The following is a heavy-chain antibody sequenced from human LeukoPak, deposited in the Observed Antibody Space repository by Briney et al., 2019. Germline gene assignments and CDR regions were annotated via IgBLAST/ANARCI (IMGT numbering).Heavy chain of an antibody. CDR3: ARDIAAARPPYYYYYMDV. Sequence: GGSLRLSCAASGFIFSDYYMSWIRQAPGKGLEWVSYISSSGSTIYYADSVKGRFTISRDNAKNSLYLQMSSLRAEDTAVYYCARDIAAARPPYYYYYMDVWGKGTTVTISS. CDR1: GFIFSDYY. V-gene: IGHV3-11*01. D-gene: IGHD6-13*01. J-gene: IGHJ6*03. CDR2: ISSSGSTI.